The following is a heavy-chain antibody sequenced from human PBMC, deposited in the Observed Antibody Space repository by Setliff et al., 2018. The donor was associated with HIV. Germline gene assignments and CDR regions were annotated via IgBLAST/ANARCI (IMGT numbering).Heavy chain of an antibody. CDR3: ARAAGGSGSYNRHYYYYYYMDV. CDR2: IYTSGNT. J-gene: IGHJ6*03. D-gene: IGHD3-10*01. Sequence: KPSETLSLTCTVSGDSISGNYWTWIRQPAGKGLEWIGRIYTSGNTNYNPSLKSRVTMSVDTSKNQFSLNLSSVTAADTAVYYCARAAGGSGSYNRHYYYYYYMDVWDRGTTVTVSS. V-gene: IGHV4-4*07. CDR1: GDSISGNY.